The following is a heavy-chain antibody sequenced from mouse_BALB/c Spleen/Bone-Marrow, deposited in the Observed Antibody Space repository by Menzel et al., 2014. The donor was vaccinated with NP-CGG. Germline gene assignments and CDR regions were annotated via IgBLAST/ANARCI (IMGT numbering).Heavy chain of an antibody. CDR1: GYSFTGYF. CDR2: INPYNGDT. J-gene: IGHJ3*01. Sequence: DVQLVESGPELVKPGASVKISCKASGYSFTGYFMNWVKQSHGKSLEWIGRINPYNGDTFYSQKFKGKATLTVDKSSSTAHMELLSLTSEDSAVYYCGGQDGYYGGFAYWGQGTLVTVSA. D-gene: IGHD2-3*01. V-gene: IGHV1-37*01. CDR3: GGQDGYYGGFAY.